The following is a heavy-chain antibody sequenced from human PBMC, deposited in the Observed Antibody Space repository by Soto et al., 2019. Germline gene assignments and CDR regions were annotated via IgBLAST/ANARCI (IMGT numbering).Heavy chain of an antibody. V-gene: IGHV1-69*13. Sequence: SVKVSCKASGGTFSSYAISWVRQAPGQGLEWMGGIIPIFGTANYAQKFQGRVTITADESTSTAYMELSSLSSEDTAVYYCARRDNRYYYDSSGYYPIDYWGQGTLVTVSS. CDR2: IIPIFGTA. J-gene: IGHJ4*02. D-gene: IGHD3-22*01. CDR3: ARRDNRYYYDSSGYYPIDY. CDR1: GGTFSSYA.